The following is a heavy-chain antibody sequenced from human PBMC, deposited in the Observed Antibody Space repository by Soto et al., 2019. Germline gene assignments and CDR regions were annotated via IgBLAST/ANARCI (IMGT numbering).Heavy chain of an antibody. CDR1: GFTFTSYR. D-gene: IGHD3-3*01. Sequence: ESGGGLVKPGESLRLSCVVSGFTFTSYRVNWVRQAPGKGLEWVSSISAGSTFIYYADSVKGRFTISRDNAKNSLYLQMNSLRAEDTAVYYCARDPKVGDAYNFRLYFDYWGQGALVTVSS. J-gene: IGHJ4*02. CDR3: ARDPKVGDAYNFRLYFDY. V-gene: IGHV3-21*01. CDR2: ISAGSTFI.